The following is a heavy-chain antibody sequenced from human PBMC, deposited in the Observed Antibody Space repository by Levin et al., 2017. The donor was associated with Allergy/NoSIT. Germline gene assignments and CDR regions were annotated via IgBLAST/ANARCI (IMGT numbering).Heavy chain of an antibody. CDR1: GFTFDDYA. CDR3: AKDIKNSSGWYSFDY. CDR2: ISWNSGSI. D-gene: IGHD6-19*01. V-gene: IGHV3-9*01. Sequence: GGSLRLSCAASGFTFDDYAMHWVRQAPGKGLEWVSGISWNSGSIGYADSVKGRFTISRDNAKNSLYLQMNSLRAEDTALYYCAKDIKNSSGWYSFDYWGQGTLVTVSS. J-gene: IGHJ4*02.